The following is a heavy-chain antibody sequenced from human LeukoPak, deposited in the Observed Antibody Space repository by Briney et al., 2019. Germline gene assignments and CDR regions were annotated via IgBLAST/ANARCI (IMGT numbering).Heavy chain of an antibody. D-gene: IGHD6-13*01. Sequence: ASVKVSCKASGYTFINYAINWGRQAPGQRPEWIGWINAGNGNTKYSQKFQGRVTITRDTSASTAYMELSSLTSEDTGIYYCARGPRAAADDYWGQGALVTDSS. CDR3: ARGPRAAADDY. CDR2: INAGNGNT. CDR1: GYTFINYA. J-gene: IGHJ4*02. V-gene: IGHV1-3*01.